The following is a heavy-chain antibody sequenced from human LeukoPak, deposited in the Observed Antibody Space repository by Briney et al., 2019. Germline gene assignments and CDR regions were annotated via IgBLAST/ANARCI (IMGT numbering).Heavy chain of an antibody. D-gene: IGHD4-17*01. CDR3: AGSATVTTGYFDY. V-gene: IGHV4-39*07. CDR1: GGSISSSGHY. Sequence: SETLSLTCSVTGGSISSSGHYWGWIRQSPEKGLDWIGSIYSNGNTYYNPSVKSRVTISVDTSKNQFSLKLTSVTAAETAVYYCAGSATVTTGYFDYWGQGALVTVSS. J-gene: IGHJ4*02. CDR2: IYSNGNT.